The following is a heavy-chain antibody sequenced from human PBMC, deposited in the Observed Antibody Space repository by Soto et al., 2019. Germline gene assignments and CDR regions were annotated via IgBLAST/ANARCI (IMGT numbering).Heavy chain of an antibody. Sequence: QVQLVESGGGVVQPGRSLRLSCAASGFTFSYHALNWVRQAPGKGLEWVAVISYDGDNKYIAESVKGRFTISRDNSKNTVSLQMNSLRAEDTAMYFCARGTTTAAFSGIDVWGQGTTVTVSS. CDR1: GFTFSYHA. J-gene: IGHJ6*01. V-gene: IGHV3-30-3*01. CDR3: ARGTTTAAFSGIDV. CDR2: ISYDGDNK. D-gene: IGHD2-2*01.